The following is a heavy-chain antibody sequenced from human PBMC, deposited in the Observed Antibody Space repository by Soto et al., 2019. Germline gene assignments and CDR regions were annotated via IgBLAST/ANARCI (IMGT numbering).Heavy chain of an antibody. CDR3: ARDLNNYDILTGYGFWFDP. CDR1: GGSVSSGSYY. V-gene: IGHV4-61*01. D-gene: IGHD3-9*01. CDR2: IYYSGST. J-gene: IGHJ5*02. Sequence: SETLSLTCTVSGGSVSSGSYYWSWIRQPPGKGLEWIGYIYYSGSTNYNPSLKSRVTISVDTSKNQFSLKLSSVTAADTAVYYCARDLNNYDILTGYGFWFDPWGRGTLVTVSS.